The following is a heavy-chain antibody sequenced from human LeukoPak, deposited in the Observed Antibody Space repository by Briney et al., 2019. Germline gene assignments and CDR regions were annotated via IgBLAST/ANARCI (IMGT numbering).Heavy chain of an antibody. CDR3: ARGLDVWGSYRIDAFDI. D-gene: IGHD3-16*02. J-gene: IGHJ3*02. Sequence: TSETLSLTCTVSGGSISSYYWSWIRQPPGKGLEWIGYIYYSGSTNYNPSLKSRVTISVDTSKNQFSLKLSSVTAADTAVYYCARGLDVWGSYRIDAFDIWGQGTMVTVSS. CDR2: IYYSGST. V-gene: IGHV4-59*01. CDR1: GGSISSYY.